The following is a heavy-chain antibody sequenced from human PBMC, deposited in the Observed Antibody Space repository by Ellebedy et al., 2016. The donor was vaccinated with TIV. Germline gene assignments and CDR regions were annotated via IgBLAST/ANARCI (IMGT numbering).Heavy chain of an antibody. CDR3: VKEYGPPSLFDY. CDR2: IKQDGSDK. V-gene: IGHV3-7*04. CDR1: GFTFSTYW. D-gene: IGHD3-10*01. J-gene: IGHJ4*02. Sequence: GESLKISCAASGFTFSTYWMTWVRQAPGKGLEWVANIKQDGSDKYYVDSVKGRFTISRDNSKNTLYLQMSSLRPEDTAVYYCVKEYGPPSLFDYWGQGTLVTVSS.